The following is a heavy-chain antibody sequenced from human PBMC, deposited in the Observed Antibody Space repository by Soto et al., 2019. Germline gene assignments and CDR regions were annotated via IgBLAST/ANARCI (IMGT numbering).Heavy chain of an antibody. J-gene: IGHJ4*02. CDR1: GFTFSSYG. D-gene: IGHD5-18*01. CDR3: ARAYSYGYDY. CDR2: ISHSSSNI. Sequence: EVQLVESGGGLVQPGGSLRLSCAASGFTFSSYGMNWVRQATGKGLEWVSYISHSSSNIYYADSVKGRFTISRDNAKNSLYLQMNILRDEDTAVYYCARAYSYGYDYWGQGTLVTVSS. V-gene: IGHV3-48*02.